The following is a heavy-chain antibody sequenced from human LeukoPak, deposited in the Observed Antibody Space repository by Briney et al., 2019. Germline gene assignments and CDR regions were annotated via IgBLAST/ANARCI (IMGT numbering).Heavy chain of an antibody. CDR3: AKVDSSSWYYFDY. D-gene: IGHD6-13*01. J-gene: IGHJ4*02. Sequence: GGSLRLSCAASGFIFSSYAMSWVRQAPGKGLEWVSALSGSGGNTYYADSVKGRFTISRDNSKNTLYLQMNSLRAEDTAVYYCAKVDSSSWYYFDYWGQGTLVTVSS. V-gene: IGHV3-23*01. CDR1: GFIFSSYA. CDR2: LSGSGGNT.